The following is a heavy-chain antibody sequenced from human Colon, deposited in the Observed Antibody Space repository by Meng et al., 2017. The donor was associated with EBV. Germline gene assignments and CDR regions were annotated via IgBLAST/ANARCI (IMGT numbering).Heavy chain of an antibody. V-gene: IGHV4-30-2*01. D-gene: IGHD7-27*01. J-gene: IGHJ4*02. Sequence: QLQHQDSGSVLVKPSQTRSLTCVVSGDSGTNGGYSWSWIRQPPGKGLEWIGYIYHSGSTKYNPSLKSRVTISVDTSKNQFSLKLSSVTAADTAVYYCARDTSTWGNKGLDHWGQGILVTVSS. CDR3: ARDTSTWGNKGLDH. CDR2: IYHSGST. CDR1: GDSGTNGGYS.